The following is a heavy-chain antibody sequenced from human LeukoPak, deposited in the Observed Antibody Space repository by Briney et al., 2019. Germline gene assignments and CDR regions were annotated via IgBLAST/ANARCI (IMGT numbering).Heavy chain of an antibody. CDR1: GLSVSSKY. Sequence: GGSLRLSCAASGLSVSSKYMSWVSQAPGKGLEWVSGIFSGDSANNADSVKGRFTISRDISKTTLYLQMNSLRPEDTAVYFCASLMTTTHYYYMDVWGKGTTVTVSS. D-gene: IGHD1-1*01. CDR3: ASLMTTTHYYYMDV. CDR2: IFSGDSA. J-gene: IGHJ6*03. V-gene: IGHV3-53*01.